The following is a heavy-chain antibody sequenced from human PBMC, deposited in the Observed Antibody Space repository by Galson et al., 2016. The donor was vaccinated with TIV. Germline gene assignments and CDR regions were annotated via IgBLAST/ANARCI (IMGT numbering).Heavy chain of an antibody. CDR2: ISYDGSNK. V-gene: IGHV3-30-3*01. Sequence: SLRLSCADTGFTFSRYPMHWVRQAPGKGLEWVAVISYDGSNKYYADSVKGRFTLSRDNSKNTLYLQMNSLRAEDTGVYYCAKEVQRRLHYWGQGTLVTVSS. J-gene: IGHJ4*02. CDR3: AKEVQRRLHY. CDR1: GFTFSRYP. D-gene: IGHD1-1*01.